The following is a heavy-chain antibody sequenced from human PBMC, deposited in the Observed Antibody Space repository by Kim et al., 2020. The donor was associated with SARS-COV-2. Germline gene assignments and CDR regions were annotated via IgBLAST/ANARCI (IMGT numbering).Heavy chain of an antibody. D-gene: IGHD3-3*01. CDR3: AREGSTYYDFWSGYFNFDY. CDR2: IWYDGSNK. V-gene: IGHV3-33*01. CDR1: GFTFSSYG. Sequence: GGSLRLSCAASGFTFSSYGMHWVRQAPGKGLEWVAVIWYDGSNKYYADSVKGRFTISRDNSKNTLYLQMNSLRAEDTAVYYCAREGSTYYDFWSGYFNFDYCGQGTLVTASS. J-gene: IGHJ4*02.